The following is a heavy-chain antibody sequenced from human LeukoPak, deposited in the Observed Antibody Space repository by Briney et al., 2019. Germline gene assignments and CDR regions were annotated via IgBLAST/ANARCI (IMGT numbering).Heavy chain of an antibody. CDR3: AGSRKRYYYMDV. V-gene: IGHV4-59*01. Sequence: SETLSLTCTVSGVTISSYYWSWIRQPPGKGLEWIGYIYYSGSNNYNPSLKSRVTISVDTSKNQFSLKLSSVTAADTAVYYCAGSRKRYYYMDVWGKGTTVTISS. CDR2: IYYSGSN. J-gene: IGHJ6*03. D-gene: IGHD1-1*01. CDR1: GVTISSYY.